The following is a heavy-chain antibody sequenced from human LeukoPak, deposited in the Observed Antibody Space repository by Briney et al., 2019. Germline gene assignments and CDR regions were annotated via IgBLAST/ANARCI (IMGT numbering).Heavy chain of an antibody. V-gene: IGHV5-51*01. CDR3: ARGAGRFPGAYYYYMDV. D-gene: IGHD3-10*01. CDR2: IYPGDSDT. J-gene: IGHJ6*03. Sequence: PGESLKISCKASGYNFTNQWIGWVRQMPGKGLEWMGIIYPGDSDTRYSPSFQGQVTISADKSISTAYLQWSSLKASDTAMYYCARGAGRFPGAYYYYMDVWGKGTTVTVSS. CDR1: GYNFTNQW.